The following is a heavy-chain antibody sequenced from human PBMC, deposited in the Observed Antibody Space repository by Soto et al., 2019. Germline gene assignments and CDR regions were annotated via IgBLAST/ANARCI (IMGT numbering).Heavy chain of an antibody. CDR3: ARAEDTPMAYYFYGMDV. CDR1: GFTFSSYG. D-gene: IGHD5-18*01. CDR2: IWYDGSNK. J-gene: IGHJ6*02. V-gene: IGHV3-33*01. Sequence: QVQLVESGGGVVQPGRSLRLSCAASGFTFSSYGMHWVRQAPGKGLEWVAVIWYDGSNKYYVDSVKGRFTISRDNSKNTLYLQMNSLRAEDTAIYYGARAEDTPMAYYFYGMDVWGQGTTVTVSS.